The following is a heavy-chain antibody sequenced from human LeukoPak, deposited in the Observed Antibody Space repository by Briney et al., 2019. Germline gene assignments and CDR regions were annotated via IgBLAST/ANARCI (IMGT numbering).Heavy chain of an antibody. J-gene: IGHJ4*02. V-gene: IGHV3-30*02. CDR3: AKDRGSWTKFFDY. CDR1: GFTFSSYG. D-gene: IGHD6-13*01. Sequence: PGGSLRLSCAASGFTFSSYGMHWVRQAPGKGLEWVAFIRYDGSNKYYADSVKGRFTISGDNSKSTLYLQMNSLRAEDTAVYYCAKDRGSWTKFFDYWGQGTLVTVSS. CDR2: IRYDGSNK.